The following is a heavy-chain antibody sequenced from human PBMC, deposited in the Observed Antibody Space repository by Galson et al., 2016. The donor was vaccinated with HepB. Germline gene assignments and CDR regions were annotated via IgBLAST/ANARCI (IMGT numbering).Heavy chain of an antibody. J-gene: IGHJ3*02. CDR1: GFSIRSHG. CDR2: ISYDGSKK. V-gene: IGHV3-30*18. Sequence: SLRLSCAASGFSIRSHGMHWVRQAPGKGLEWVAVISYDGSKKYYVDSVKGRFTISRDNSKNTLYLQMNSLRAEDTAVYYCAKDPGLLALDMWGQGTMVTVSS. D-gene: IGHD2-15*01. CDR3: AKDPGLLALDM.